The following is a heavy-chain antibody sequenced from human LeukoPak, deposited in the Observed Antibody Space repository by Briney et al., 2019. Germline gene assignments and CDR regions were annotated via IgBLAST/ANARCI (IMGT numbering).Heavy chain of an antibody. D-gene: IGHD5-24*01. CDR1: GGSISSGDYY. J-gene: IGHJ4*02. V-gene: IGHV4-30-4*01. Sequence: SETLSLTCTISGGSISSGDYYWSWIRQPPGEGLEWIGYIYYSGSTYYNPSLRSRVIISVDTSKNQFSLKLNSVTAADTAVYYCARVAAATTNPRFDYWGQGTLVTVSS. CDR3: ARVAAATTNPRFDY. CDR2: IYYSGST.